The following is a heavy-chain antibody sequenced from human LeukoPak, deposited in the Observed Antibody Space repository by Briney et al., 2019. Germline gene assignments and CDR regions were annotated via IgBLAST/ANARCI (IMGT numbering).Heavy chain of an antibody. Sequence: PSETLSLTCAVSGYSISSGYYWGWIRQPPGKGLEWIGSIYHSGSTYYNPSLKSRVTISVDTSKNQFSLKLSSVTAADTAVYYCARRAGGPNWFDPWGQGTLVTVSS. V-gene: IGHV4-38-2*01. CDR2: IYHSGST. CDR1: GYSISSGYY. J-gene: IGHJ5*02. CDR3: ARRAGGPNWFDP.